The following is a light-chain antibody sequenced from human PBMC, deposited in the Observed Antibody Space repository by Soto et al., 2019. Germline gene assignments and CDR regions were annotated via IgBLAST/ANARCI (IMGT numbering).Light chain of an antibody. CDR1: QSVSSSY. V-gene: IGKV3-20*01. CDR2: GAS. J-gene: IGKJ2*01. CDR3: QQYGSSPPFT. Sequence: IVLTQSPGTLALSPGERATLSCRASQSVSSSYLAWYQQKPGQAPRLLIYGASSRATGIPDRFSGSGSGTDFTLTISRLEPEDFAVYFCQQYGSSPPFTFGQGTKVEI.